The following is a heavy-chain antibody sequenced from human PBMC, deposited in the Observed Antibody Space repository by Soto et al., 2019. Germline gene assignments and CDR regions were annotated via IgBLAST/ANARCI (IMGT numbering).Heavy chain of an antibody. CDR2: INPNSGGT. CDR3: ARDPRYLAAAGTFPVSGYYYGIDV. V-gene: IGHV1-2*04. Sequence: AASVKVSCKASGYTFTGYYMHWVRQAPGQGLEWMGWINPNSGGTNYAQKFQGWVTMTRDTSISTAYMELSRLRSDDTAVYYCARDPRYLAAAGTFPVSGYYYGIDVWGQGTTVTVS. CDR1: GYTFTGYY. J-gene: IGHJ6*02. D-gene: IGHD6-13*01.